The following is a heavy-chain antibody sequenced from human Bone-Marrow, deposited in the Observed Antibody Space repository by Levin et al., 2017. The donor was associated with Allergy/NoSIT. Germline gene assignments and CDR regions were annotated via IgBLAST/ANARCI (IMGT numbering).Heavy chain of an antibody. CDR1: GFTFDDYA. CDR2: ISWNSGSI. V-gene: IGHV3-9*01. CDR3: AKDFGSGLRCSDWSLDS. J-gene: IGHJ5*01. Sequence: PGGFLRLSCAASGFTFDDYAMHWVRQAPGKGLEWVSGISWNSGSIVYADSVKGRFTISRDNAKNSLYLQMNSLTAEDTALYYCAKDFGSGLRCSDWSLDSWGHGTLVTVSS. D-gene: IGHD3-9*01.